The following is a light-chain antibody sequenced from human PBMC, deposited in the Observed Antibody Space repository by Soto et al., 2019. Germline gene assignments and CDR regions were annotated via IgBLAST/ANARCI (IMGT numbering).Light chain of an antibody. V-gene: IGKV1-39*01. CDR3: QQSLGIPYT. CDR1: QTISTY. CDR2: AAS. J-gene: IGKJ2*01. Sequence: DIQMTQSPSALSASVGDRVTITCRASQTISTYLKWYQQKPGKATKLLIYAASTLQSGVPSRFSGSGSGTDFTLTISSLQTEDFATYYCQQSLGIPYTFGQGTRLEIK.